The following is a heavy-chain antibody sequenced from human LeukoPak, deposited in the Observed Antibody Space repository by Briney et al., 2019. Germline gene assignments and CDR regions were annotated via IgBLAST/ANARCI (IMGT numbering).Heavy chain of an antibody. V-gene: IGHV3-15*01. J-gene: IGHJ4*02. D-gene: IGHD3-22*01. CDR1: GFTFSNAW. CDR3: TTQPYYYDSSGYPSLYY. CDR2: IKSKTDGGTT. Sequence: PGGSLRLSCAASGFTFSNAWMSWVRQAPGKGLEWVGRIKSKTDGGTTDYAAPVKGRFTISRDDSKNTLYLQMNSLKTADTAVYYCTTQPYYYDSSGYPSLYYWGQGSLVTVSS.